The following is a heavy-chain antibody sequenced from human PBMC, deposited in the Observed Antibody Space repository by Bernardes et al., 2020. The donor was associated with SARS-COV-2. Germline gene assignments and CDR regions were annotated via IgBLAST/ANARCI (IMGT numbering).Heavy chain of an antibody. CDR1: GFNVSSNY. V-gene: IGHV3-66*01. J-gene: IGHJ6*04. Sequence: GGSLRLSCIPSGFNVSSNYMTWVRQAPGKGLEWVSVVYSDGNTYYAGYVEGRFTISRDNSKNTLYLQMNGLRVDDTAVYYCAREGWDELGHVYYYGMEVWGRGTTVTVSS. D-gene: IGHD7-27*01. CDR3: AREGWDELGHVYYYGMEV. CDR2: VYSDGNT.